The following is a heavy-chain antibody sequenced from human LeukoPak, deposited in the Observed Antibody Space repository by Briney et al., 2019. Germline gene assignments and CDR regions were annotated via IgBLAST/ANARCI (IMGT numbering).Heavy chain of an antibody. CDR1: GGSISSYY. J-gene: IGHJ4*02. D-gene: IGHD2-15*01. CDR3: ARVKGYCSGGSCRPALFDY. Sequence: SETLSLTCTVSGGSISSYYWSWIRQPPGKGLEWIGYIYYSGSTNYNPSLKSRVTKSVGTSKNQFSLKLSSVTAADTAVYYCARVKGYCSGGSCRPALFDYWGQGTLVTVSS. CDR2: IYYSGST. V-gene: IGHV4-59*01.